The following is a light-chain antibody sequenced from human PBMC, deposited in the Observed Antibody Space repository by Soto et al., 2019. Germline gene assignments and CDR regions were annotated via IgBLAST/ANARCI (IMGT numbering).Light chain of an antibody. Sequence: QSALTQPPSVSGSPGQSVAISCTGTSSDVGSYNRVAWYQQPPGTAPKLIIYDVTNRPSGVPDRFSGSKSGNTASLTISGLQAEEEADYYCNSFTTSSTYVFGTGTKVTVL. CDR3: NSFTTSSTYV. J-gene: IGLJ1*01. CDR1: SSDVGSYNR. V-gene: IGLV2-18*02. CDR2: DVT.